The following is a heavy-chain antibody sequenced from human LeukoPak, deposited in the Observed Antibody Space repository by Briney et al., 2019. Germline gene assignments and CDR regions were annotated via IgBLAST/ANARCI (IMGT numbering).Heavy chain of an antibody. D-gene: IGHD2-2*01. CDR3: AKDGPQVVLIFDY. J-gene: IGHJ4*02. Sequence: AGGSLRLSCAASGFTFSSYAMSWVRQAPGKGREGVSAISGSGGSTYYADAVTGRFTISRDNSKNTLYLQMNSLRAEDTAVYYCAKDGPQVVLIFDYWGQGTLVTVSS. V-gene: IGHV3-23*01. CDR2: ISGSGGST. CDR1: GFTFSSYA.